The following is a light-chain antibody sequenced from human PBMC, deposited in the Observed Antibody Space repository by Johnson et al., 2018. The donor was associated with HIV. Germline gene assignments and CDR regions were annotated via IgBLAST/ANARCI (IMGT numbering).Light chain of an antibody. Sequence: QSVLTQPPSVSAAPGQKVTISCSGSSSNTGRNYVSWYQQLPGTAPKLLIYDNNKRPSGIPDRFSGSKSGTSATLGITGLQTGDEADYYCGTWDSSLSARYVFGTGTKVTVL. CDR3: GTWDSSLSARYV. J-gene: IGLJ1*01. V-gene: IGLV1-51*01. CDR1: SSNTGRNY. CDR2: DNN.